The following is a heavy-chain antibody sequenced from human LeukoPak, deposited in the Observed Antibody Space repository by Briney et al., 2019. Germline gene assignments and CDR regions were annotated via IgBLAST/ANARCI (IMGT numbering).Heavy chain of an antibody. V-gene: IGHV1-18*01. CDR1: NYTFTNYG. J-gene: IGHJ4*02. Sequence: ASVKVSCKTSNYTFTNYGISWLRQAPGQGLEWMGWSSAYSGNTNYAQKFQGRVTITADESTSTAYMELSSLRSEDTAVYYCARSQRRDFGRHFDYWGQGTLVTVSS. D-gene: IGHD1-1*01. CDR2: SSAYSGNT. CDR3: ARSQRRDFGRHFDY.